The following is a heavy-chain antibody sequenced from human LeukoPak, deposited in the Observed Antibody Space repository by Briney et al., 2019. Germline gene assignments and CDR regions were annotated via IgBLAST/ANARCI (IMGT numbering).Heavy chain of an antibody. J-gene: IGHJ4*02. D-gene: IGHD3-10*01. V-gene: IGHV4-34*01. CDR3: ARGPSITTHLSFDY. CDR2: INHSGST. CDR1: GGSFSGYY. Sequence: TSETLSLTCAVYGGSFSGYYWSWIRQPPGKGLEWIGEINHSGSTNYNPSLKSRVTISVDTSKNQFSLKLSSVTAADTAVYYCARGPSITTHLSFDYWGQGTLVTVSS.